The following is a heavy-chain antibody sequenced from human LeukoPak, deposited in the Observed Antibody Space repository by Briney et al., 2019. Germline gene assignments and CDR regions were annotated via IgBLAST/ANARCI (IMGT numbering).Heavy chain of an antibody. D-gene: IGHD3-9*01. CDR3: AREAYYDILTGRYYYYYYMDV. V-gene: IGHV4-34*01. CDR1: GGSFSGYY. CDR2: INHSGST. J-gene: IGHJ6*03. Sequence: PSETLSLTCAVYGGSFSGYYWSWIRQPPGKVLEWIGEINHSGSTNYNPSLKSRVTISVDTSKNQFSLKLSSVTAADTAVYYCAREAYYDILTGRYYYYYYMDVWGKGTTVTVSS.